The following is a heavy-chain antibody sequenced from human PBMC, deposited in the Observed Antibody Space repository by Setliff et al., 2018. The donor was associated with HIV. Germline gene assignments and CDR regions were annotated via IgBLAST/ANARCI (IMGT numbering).Heavy chain of an antibody. D-gene: IGHD5-18*01. CDR1: GFSFRTYA. V-gene: IGHV3-9*01. CDR3: AKSPNRYSPLDWFDP. J-gene: IGHJ5*02. Sequence: PGGSLRLSCAASGFSFRTYAMSWVRQAPGKGLEWVSGISWNSGSIAYADSVKGRFTASRDNAKNSLYLQMNSLKPEDTALYYCAKSPNRYSPLDWFDPWGQGTLVTVSS. CDR2: ISWNSGSI.